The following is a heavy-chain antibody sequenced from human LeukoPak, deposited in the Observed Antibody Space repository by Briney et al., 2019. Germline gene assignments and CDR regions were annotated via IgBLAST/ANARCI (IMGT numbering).Heavy chain of an antibody. CDR1: GESFSEYF. J-gene: IGHJ5*02. V-gene: IGHV4-34*01. CDR3: AFEGPVSGYAFDP. D-gene: IGHD5-12*01. CDR2: INHSGGT. Sequence: SETLSLTCAVYGESFSEYFWSWIRQPPGKGLEWIGQINHSGGTNYHPSLKTRVTISLDTSKNQVSLKLRSVTAADTAVYYCAFEGPVSGYAFDPWGQGALVAVSS.